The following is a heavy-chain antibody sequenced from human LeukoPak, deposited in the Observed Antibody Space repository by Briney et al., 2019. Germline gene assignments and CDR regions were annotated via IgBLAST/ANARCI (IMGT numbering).Heavy chain of an antibody. V-gene: IGHV1-3*03. J-gene: IGHJ5*02. CDR3: ARGAKFRSYGSGTYYTSLPFDP. D-gene: IGHD3-10*01. Sequence: ASVKVSCKASGYTFASYTMHWVRQAPGQRLEWMGWINTGNGNTKYSQEFQGRVTITRDTSASTAYMELSSLRSEDMAVYYCARGAKFRSYGSGTYYTSLPFDPWGQGTLVTVSS. CDR2: INTGNGNT. CDR1: GYTFASYT.